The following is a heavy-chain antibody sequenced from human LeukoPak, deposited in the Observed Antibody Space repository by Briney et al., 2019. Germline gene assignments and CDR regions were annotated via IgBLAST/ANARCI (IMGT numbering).Heavy chain of an antibody. J-gene: IGHJ3*01. CDR3: ARMHSSGWPLDAFDF. V-gene: IGHV1-18*01. D-gene: IGHD6-19*01. Sequence: ASVKVSCKASGYTFTSYDINWVRQATGQGLEWMGWISAYNGNTNYAQNFQGRVTMTTDTSTRTAYMELRSLRFDDTAVYYCARMHSSGWPLDAFDFWGQGTMVTVSS. CDR1: GYTFTSYD. CDR2: ISAYNGNT.